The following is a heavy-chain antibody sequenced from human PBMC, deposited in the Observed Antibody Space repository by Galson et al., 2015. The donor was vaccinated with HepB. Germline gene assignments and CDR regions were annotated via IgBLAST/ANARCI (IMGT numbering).Heavy chain of an antibody. J-gene: IGHJ3*02. Sequence: SLRLSCAASGFTFSSYGMHWVRQAPGKGLEWVAVIWYDGSNKYYADSVKGRFTISRDNSKNTLYLQMNSLRAEDTAVYYCASCLGYYYDSSGYRHDAFDIWGQGTMVTVSS. V-gene: IGHV3-33*01. CDR1: GFTFSSYG. D-gene: IGHD3-22*01. CDR3: ASCLGYYYDSSGYRHDAFDI. CDR2: IWYDGSNK.